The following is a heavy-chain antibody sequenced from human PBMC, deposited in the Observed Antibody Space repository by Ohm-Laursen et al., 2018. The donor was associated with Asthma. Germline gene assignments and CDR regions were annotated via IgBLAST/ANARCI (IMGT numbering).Heavy chain of an antibody. CDR3: ARDSPIITMIENWFDP. CDR1: GYTFTGYY. J-gene: IGHJ5*02. D-gene: IGHD3-22*01. V-gene: IGHV1-2*06. Sequence: GASVKVSCKSSGYTFTGYYMHWVRQAPGQGLEWMGRINPNSGGTNYAQKFQGRVTMTRDTSISTAYMELSRLRSDDTAVYYCARDSPIITMIENWFDPWGQGTLVTVSS. CDR2: INPNSGGT.